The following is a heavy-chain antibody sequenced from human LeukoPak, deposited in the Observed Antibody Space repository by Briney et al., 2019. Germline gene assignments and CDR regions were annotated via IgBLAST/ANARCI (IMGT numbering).Heavy chain of an antibody. Sequence: GGSLRLSCADSGFTFTNDYMSWIREAPGKGPEWISFITTNGNTEYNADSVKGRFTIARDNAKNSVDLQLNSLRADDAAVYYCVRSFEGYYFDAWGQGTLVTVSS. CDR1: GFTFTNDY. V-gene: IGHV3-11*01. J-gene: IGHJ4*02. CDR3: VRSFEGYYFDA. D-gene: IGHD3-22*01. CDR2: ITTNGNTE.